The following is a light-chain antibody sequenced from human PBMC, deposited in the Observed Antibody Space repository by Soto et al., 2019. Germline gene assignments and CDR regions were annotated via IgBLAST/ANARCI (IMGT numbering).Light chain of an antibody. CDR3: QSYDSSLSGYV. CDR2: NDD. Sequence: QSVLTQPPSVSGTPGLRVTISCSGGSSNIGRDTVNWYQQLPGTAPKLLMFNDDQRPSGVPDRFSGSRSGTSASLAISGLQSDDEADYYCQSYDSSLSGYVFGTGTKLTVL. V-gene: IGLV1-44*01. J-gene: IGLJ1*01. CDR1: SSNIGRDT.